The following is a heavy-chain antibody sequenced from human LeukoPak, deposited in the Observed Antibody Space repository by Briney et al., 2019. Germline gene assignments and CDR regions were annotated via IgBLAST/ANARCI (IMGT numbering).Heavy chain of an antibody. D-gene: IGHD1-26*01. V-gene: IGHV3-74*01. CDR3: ARDGRSGNFDK. CDR1: GFTFSGYW. J-gene: IGHJ4*02. CDR2: IRSDGSIT. Sequence: GRSLRLSCAASGFTFSGYWMHWVREARGKGLAWVSVIRSDGSITTYADSVKGRFTISRDTAKNTVYLEMNSLRAEDTAVYYCARDGRSGNFDKWGQGTLVSVSS.